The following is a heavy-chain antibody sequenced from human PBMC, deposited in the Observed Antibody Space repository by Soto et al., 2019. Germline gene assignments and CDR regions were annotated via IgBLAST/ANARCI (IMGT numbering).Heavy chain of an antibody. CDR3: TTSHAGELNN. D-gene: IGHD1-1*01. CDR2: FFESRAT. J-gene: IGHJ4*02. V-gene: IGHV4-4*02. CDR1: GGSISSSSW. Sequence: QVQLQESGPGLVKPSGTLSLTCAVSGGSISSSSWWTWVRQSPGKGLEWIGEFFESRATNYNPSLKSRLTMSVDKSKNQFSLNLSSLTAADTAVYFSTTSHAGELNNWGQGTLVTVSS.